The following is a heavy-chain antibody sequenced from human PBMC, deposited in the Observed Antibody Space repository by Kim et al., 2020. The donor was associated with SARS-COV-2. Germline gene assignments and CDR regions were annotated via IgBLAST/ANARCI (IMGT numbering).Heavy chain of an antibody. Sequence: SETLSLTCAVSGGSFSGYYCCWIRQPQGQGLEWIGEINHSGSTNYNPSLKSRGNISVDTSKNQFSLKLSSVTAADTAVSYFASRVGLSGDYWGQGTLVTVSS. J-gene: IGHJ4*02. D-gene: IGHD3-10*01. CDR2: INHSGST. CDR1: GGSFSGYY. V-gene: IGHV4-34*01. CDR3: ASRVGLSGDY.